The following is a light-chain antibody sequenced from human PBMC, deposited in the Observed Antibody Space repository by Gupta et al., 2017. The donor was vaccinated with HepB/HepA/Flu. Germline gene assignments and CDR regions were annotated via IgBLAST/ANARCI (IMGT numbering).Light chain of an antibody. V-gene: IGKV3-15*01. J-gene: IGKJ2*01. CDR1: QNVNTN. CDR2: GAS. CDR3: QQYKDWPPST. Sequence: ENLITQSPGTLSVSPGERATLTCRASQNVNTNLAWYQQKPGRAPRLLIYGASMRDTGVPARFSGSGCGTEFTLTISSRQSEDFAIYYCQQYKDWPPSTFGQGTKVEIK.